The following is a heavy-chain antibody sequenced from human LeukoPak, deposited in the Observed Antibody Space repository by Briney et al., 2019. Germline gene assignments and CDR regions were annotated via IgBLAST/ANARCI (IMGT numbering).Heavy chain of an antibody. D-gene: IGHD2-2*02. V-gene: IGHV4-34*01. Sequence: SETLSLTCAAYGGSFSGYYWSWIRQPPGKGLEWMGEINHSGSTNYNPTIKSRVTISVDTFNNQCSLKLSSVTAADTGVYYCARAPPCWGYCSSTSCYTVDYWGQGTLVTVSS. CDR1: GGSFSGYY. J-gene: IGHJ4*02. CDR3: ARAPPCWGYCSSTSCYTVDY. CDR2: INHSGST.